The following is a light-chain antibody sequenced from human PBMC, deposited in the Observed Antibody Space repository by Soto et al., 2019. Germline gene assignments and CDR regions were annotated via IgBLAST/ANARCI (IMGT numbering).Light chain of an antibody. Sequence: EIQMTQSPSSLSASVGERVTITCRASQSIDSYLNWYQQKPGKAPKLLIYAVSNLQSGVPSRFSGSGSVTDFSLNVRSLQPEDSETYDCQQTYSTPLYTFGQGTKLEIK. J-gene: IGKJ2*01. CDR2: AVS. CDR1: QSIDSY. CDR3: QQTYSTPLYT. V-gene: IGKV1-39*01.